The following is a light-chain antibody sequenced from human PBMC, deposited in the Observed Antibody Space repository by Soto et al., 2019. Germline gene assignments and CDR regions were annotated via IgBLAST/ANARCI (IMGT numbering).Light chain of an antibody. CDR3: QQYDDWPET. J-gene: IGKJ1*01. V-gene: IGKV3-15*01. CDR2: GAS. CDR1: QSVSSN. Sequence: EIVMTQSPATLSVSPGERATLSGRASQSVSSNLAWYQQKPGQAPRLLIYGASTRATCIPARFSGRGSGTEFILTISSLQSEDFAVYYCQQYDDWPETFGQGTKVDIK.